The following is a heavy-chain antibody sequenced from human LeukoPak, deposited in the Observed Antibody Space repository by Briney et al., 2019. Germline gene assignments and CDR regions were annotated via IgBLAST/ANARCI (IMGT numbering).Heavy chain of an antibody. CDR2: IYYTGRT. J-gene: IGHJ4*02. D-gene: IGHD1-26*01. V-gene: IGHV4-31*03. CDR3: ARLASGSYGPLTPFDY. Sequence: PSQTLSLTCSVSGGSISSSAYHWSWFRQHPGKGLEWIGYIYYTGRTYYSPSLKSRVTISLDTSKNQFSLRLSSVTAADTAVYYSARLASGSYGPLTPFDYWGQGTLVTVSS. CDR1: GGSISSSAYH.